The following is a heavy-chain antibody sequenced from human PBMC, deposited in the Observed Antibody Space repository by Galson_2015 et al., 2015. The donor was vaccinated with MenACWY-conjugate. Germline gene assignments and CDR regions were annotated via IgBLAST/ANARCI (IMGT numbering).Heavy chain of an antibody. V-gene: IGHV3-33*01. Sequence: SLRLSCAASGFTFSSYGMHWVRQAPGKGLEWVAVIWYDGSNKYYADSVKGRFTISRDNSKNTLYLQMNSLRAEDTAVYYCAGYGAWYYGMDVWGQGTTVTVSS. CDR3: AGYGAWYYGMDV. D-gene: IGHD4-17*01. J-gene: IGHJ6*02. CDR2: IWYDGSNK. CDR1: GFTFSSYG.